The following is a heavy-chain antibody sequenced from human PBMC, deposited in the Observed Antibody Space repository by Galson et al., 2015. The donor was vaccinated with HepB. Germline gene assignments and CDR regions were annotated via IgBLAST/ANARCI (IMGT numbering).Heavy chain of an antibody. CDR2: IRGDGNKA. CDR3: AMDDCSSDSCRDAFDI. J-gene: IGHJ3*02. CDR1: GFIFTTYW. Sequence: PLRISCAASGFIFTTYWMSWVRQAPGKGLEWVADIRGDGNKASYVESVKGRFTISRNNAMNSVYLQMNNLRADYTAVYYCAMDDCSSDSCRDAFDIWGQGTMVTVSS. V-gene: IGHV3-7*03. D-gene: IGHD2-2*01.